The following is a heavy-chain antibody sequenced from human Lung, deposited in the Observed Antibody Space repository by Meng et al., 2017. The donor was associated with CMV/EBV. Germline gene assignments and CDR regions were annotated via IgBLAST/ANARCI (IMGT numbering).Heavy chain of an antibody. V-gene: IGHV1-8*01. Sequence: ASXXVSXKASGYTFTRYDINWVRQAAGQGLEWMGWMNTNSGNTGYAQNFQGRVTMTRNTATGTAYMELTSLKSEDTAVYYCAREEILVEASAVGRAKYYYSGMDAWGQGTTVTVSS. CDR1: GYTFTRYD. D-gene: IGHD2-15*01. CDR3: AREEILVEASAVGRAKYYYSGMDA. J-gene: IGHJ6*02. CDR2: MNTNSGNT.